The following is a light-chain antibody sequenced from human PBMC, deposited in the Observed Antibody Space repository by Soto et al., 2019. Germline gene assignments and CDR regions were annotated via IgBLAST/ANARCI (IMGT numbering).Light chain of an antibody. CDR2: ASS. V-gene: IGKV1-9*01. J-gene: IGKJ1*01. Sequence: IQLTQSPSSLSASVGYRFTVTCRASQGIGTYLVWYQQKSGKAPTVLIYASSTLQTGVPSRFSGSGSGTDFSLTVSSLHPEDVATYYCQQVDSYPRTFGQGTTGDIK. CDR3: QQVDSYPRT. CDR1: QGIGTY.